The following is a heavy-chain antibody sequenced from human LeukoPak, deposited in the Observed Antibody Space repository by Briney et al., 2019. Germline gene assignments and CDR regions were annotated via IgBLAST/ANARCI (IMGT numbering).Heavy chain of an antibody. D-gene: IGHD1-14*01. CDR2: FYTSGST. V-gene: IGHV4-4*07. Sequence: PSETLSLTCTVSGGSFSSYYWSWIRQPAGKGLEWIGRFYTSGSTIYNPSLKRRVTLLVGKFKKQFSLKLSSVTAAEPGVYYCASLRRTGAFDYWGQGTLVTVSS. CDR1: GGSFSSYY. CDR3: ASLRRTGAFDY. J-gene: IGHJ4*02.